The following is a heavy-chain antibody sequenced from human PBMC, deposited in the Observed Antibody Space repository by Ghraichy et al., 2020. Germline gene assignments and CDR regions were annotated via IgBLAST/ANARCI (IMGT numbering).Heavy chain of an antibody. CDR2: IYYSGST. V-gene: IGHV4-30-4*01. J-gene: IGHJ6*02. Sequence: SETLSLTCTVSGGSITSGDYYWSWIRQPPGKGLEWIGYIYYSGSTYYNVSLKSRATMSVDTSKNQFSLNLTSVTAADTAVYYCARAGYYYGSGSYYGMDVWGQGTTVTVSS. CDR3: ARAGYYYGSGSYYGMDV. D-gene: IGHD3-10*01. CDR1: GGSITSGDYY.